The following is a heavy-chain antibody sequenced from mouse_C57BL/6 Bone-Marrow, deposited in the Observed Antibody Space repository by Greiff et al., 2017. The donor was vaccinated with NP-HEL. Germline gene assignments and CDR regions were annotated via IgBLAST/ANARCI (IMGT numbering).Heavy chain of an antibody. CDR2: IDPSDSYT. Sequence: QVHVKQPGAELVMPGASVKLSCKASGYTFTSYWMHWVKQRPGQGLEWIGEIDPSDSYTNYNQKFKGKSTLTVDKSSSTAYMQLSSLTSEDSAVYYCARDGDSNYGYFDYWGQGTTLTVSS. J-gene: IGHJ2*01. V-gene: IGHV1-69*01. CDR3: ARDGDSNYGYFDY. D-gene: IGHD2-5*01. CDR1: GYTFTSYW.